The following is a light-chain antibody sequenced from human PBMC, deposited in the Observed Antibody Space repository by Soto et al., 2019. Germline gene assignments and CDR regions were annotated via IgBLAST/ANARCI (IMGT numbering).Light chain of an antibody. CDR1: QSITSSY. J-gene: IGKJ1*01. Sequence: EIVLTQSPGTLSLSPGERATLSCRASQSITSSYLAWYQQKPGQAPRLLISGTISRATGIPDRCSGSGSGTYFTPTISRLAPDDFAVYYCQQYGSPLWTFGQGTKVEIK. CDR3: QQYGSPLWT. CDR2: GTI. V-gene: IGKV3-20*01.